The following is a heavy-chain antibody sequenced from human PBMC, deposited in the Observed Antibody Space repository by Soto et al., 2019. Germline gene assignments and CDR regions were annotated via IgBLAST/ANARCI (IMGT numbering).Heavy chain of an antibody. D-gene: IGHD6-13*01. Sequence: QVQVQESGPGLVKPSETLSLTCTVSGGSMSSYFWSWIRQPPGRGLEWIGYISDSGSTNYKTSLXGXVXISXDTSKNQFSLKVTSVTAADTAVYYCARGGSSSWYGFYFFDNWGPGTLVTVSS. CDR3: ARGGSSSWYGFYFFDN. V-gene: IGHV4-59*12. CDR1: GGSMSSYF. J-gene: IGHJ4*02. CDR2: ISDSGST.